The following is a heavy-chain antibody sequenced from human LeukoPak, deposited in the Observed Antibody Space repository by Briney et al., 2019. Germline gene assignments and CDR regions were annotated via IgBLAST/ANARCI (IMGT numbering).Heavy chain of an antibody. J-gene: IGHJ4*02. CDR3: ARGLSYYPVDFDY. Sequence: SETLSLTCAVYGGSFSGYYWSWIRQPPGKGLEWIGEINHSGSTNYNPSLKSRVTISVDTSKNQFSLKLSSVTAADTAVYYCARGLSYYPVDFDYWGQGTLVTVSS. V-gene: IGHV4-34*01. CDR2: INHSGST. CDR1: GGSFSGYY. D-gene: IGHD3-10*01.